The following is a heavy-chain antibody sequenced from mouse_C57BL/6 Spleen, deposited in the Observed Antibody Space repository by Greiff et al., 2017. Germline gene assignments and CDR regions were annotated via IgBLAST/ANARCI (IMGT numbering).Heavy chain of an antibody. Sequence: EVKLVESGGGLVKPGGSLKLSCAASGFTFSDYGMHWVRQAPEKGLEWVAYISSGSSTIFYADTVKGRFTISRDNAKNTLFLQMTSLRSEDTAMYYCARLDDGYPDYWGQGTTLTVSS. J-gene: IGHJ2*01. CDR1: GFTFSDYG. CDR3: ARLDDGYPDY. D-gene: IGHD2-3*01. V-gene: IGHV5-17*01. CDR2: ISSGSSTI.